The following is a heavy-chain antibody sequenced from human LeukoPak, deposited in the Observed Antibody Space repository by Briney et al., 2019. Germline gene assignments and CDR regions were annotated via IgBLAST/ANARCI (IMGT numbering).Heavy chain of an antibody. CDR3: AKPRDIDSWAFDV. V-gene: IGHV3-30*18. Sequence: GGSLRLSCAVSGFTLSSYGMHWVRQAPGKGLEWVAVISYDGSNKYYADSVKGRFTISRDNSKNTLNLQMNSLRAEDTAVYYCAKPRDIDSWAFDVWGQGTMVTVS. CDR2: ISYDGSNK. J-gene: IGHJ3*01. CDR1: GFTLSSYG. D-gene: IGHD2-15*01.